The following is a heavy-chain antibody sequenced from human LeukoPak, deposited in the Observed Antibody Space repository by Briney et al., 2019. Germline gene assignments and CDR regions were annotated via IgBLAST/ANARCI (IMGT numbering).Heavy chain of an antibody. V-gene: IGHV3-30*18. CDR1: GFTFSSYG. Sequence: LSCAXXGFTFSSYGMHWVRQAPGKGLEGVXXXSYDGSNKYYADSVKGRFTISRDNSKNTLYLQMNSLRAEDTAVYYCAKAISSSWYRGIDYWGQGTLVTVSS. CDR2: XSYDGSNK. D-gene: IGHD6-13*01. CDR3: AKAISSSWYRGIDY. J-gene: IGHJ4*02.